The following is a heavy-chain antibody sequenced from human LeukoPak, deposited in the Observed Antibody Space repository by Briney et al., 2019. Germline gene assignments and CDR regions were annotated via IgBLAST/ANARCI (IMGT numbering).Heavy chain of an antibody. CDR3: ARHQEAAAASGYFDY. CDR1: GYTFTRYY. V-gene: IGHV1-2*02. J-gene: IGHJ4*02. D-gene: IGHD6-13*01. CDR2: INPNSGGT. Sequence: GASVKVSCKASGYTFTRYYMHWVRQAPGQGLEWVGWINPNSGGTNYAQKFQGRVTMTRDTSISTAYMELSRLRSDDTAVYYCARHQEAAAASGYFDYWGQGTLVTVSS.